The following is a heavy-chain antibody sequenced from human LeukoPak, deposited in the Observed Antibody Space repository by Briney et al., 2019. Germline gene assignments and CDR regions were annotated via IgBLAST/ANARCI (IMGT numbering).Heavy chain of an antibody. Sequence: ASVKVSCKSSGNTFTGYFLNWVRQAPGQGLEWMGWINHNTGGTNYAQKFQGRVTMTRDTSISTAYMELSRLRSDDTAVYYCARDRVYCSAGSCYPSYSLDSWGQGTLVTVSS. D-gene: IGHD2-15*01. CDR3: ARDRVYCSAGSCYPSYSLDS. CDR1: GNTFTGYF. CDR2: INHNTGGT. V-gene: IGHV1-2*02. J-gene: IGHJ4*02.